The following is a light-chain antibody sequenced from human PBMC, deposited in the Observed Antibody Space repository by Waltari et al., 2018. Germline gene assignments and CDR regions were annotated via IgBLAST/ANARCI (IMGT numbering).Light chain of an antibody. Sequence: ELVMMQSPATLSVSPGERASISCSASQSVSSNLAWYQQKPGQAPRLLIYGASTRAAGIPARFSGSGSGTEFTLTISSLQSEDFAVYYCQQYDNWPPWTFGQGTKVEIK. CDR2: GAS. V-gene: IGKV3-15*01. CDR3: QQYDNWPPWT. CDR1: QSVSSN. J-gene: IGKJ1*01.